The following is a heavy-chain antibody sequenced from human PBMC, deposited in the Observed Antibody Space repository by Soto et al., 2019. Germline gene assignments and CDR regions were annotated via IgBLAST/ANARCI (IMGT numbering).Heavy chain of an antibody. J-gene: IGHJ6*03. Sequence: QIQLQLSGPGLVEPSQTLSLTCAISGDSVSSNSAGWNWVRQTPSRGLEWLGRTYYKSKWYYNSAVSVKSRITINPDTSKNQFSLQLTSVTPEDTAVYYCSRGSWDDVSGHYYMDVWGKGTTVTVSS. CDR2: TYYKSKWYY. V-gene: IGHV6-1*01. CDR3: SRGSWDDVSGHYYMDV. CDR1: GDSVSSNSAG. D-gene: IGHD3-3*01.